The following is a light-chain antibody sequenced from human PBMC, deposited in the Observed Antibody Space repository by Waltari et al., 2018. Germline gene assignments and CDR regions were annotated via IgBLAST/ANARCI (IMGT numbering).Light chain of an antibody. CDR2: RDN. CDR1: SSNIGINY. Sequence: QSVLTQPPSASGTPGQRVTTSCSGSSSNIGINYVYWYQHFPGSAPKLLIYRDNQRPSGVPDRFSGSKSGSSASLAISGPRSEDEGDYYCAAWDDRLRGRVFGGGTKLTVL. J-gene: IGLJ3*02. CDR3: AAWDDRLRGRV. V-gene: IGLV1-47*01.